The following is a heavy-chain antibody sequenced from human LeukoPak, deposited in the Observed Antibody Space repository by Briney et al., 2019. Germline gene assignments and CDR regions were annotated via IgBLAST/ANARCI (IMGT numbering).Heavy chain of an antibody. CDR3: ATLPAGPASWFDP. CDR1: SGSISSYY. CDR2: IYYSGTT. D-gene: IGHD2-15*01. J-gene: IGHJ5*02. V-gene: IGHV4-59*01. Sequence: PSETLSLTCTVSSGSISSYYWSWIRQPPGKGLEWIGYIYYSGTTNYNPSLKSRVTILADTSKNHLSLRLSSVTAADTAVYYCATLPAGPASWFDPWGQGTLVTVSS.